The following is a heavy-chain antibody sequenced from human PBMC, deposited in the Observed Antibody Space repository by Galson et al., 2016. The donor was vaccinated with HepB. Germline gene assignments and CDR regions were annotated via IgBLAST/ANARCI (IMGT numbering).Heavy chain of an antibody. CDR1: GYTITTYA. CDR2: INAGNGDT. J-gene: IGHJ4*02. CDR3: ARDWVGDYGKNPGDF. D-gene: IGHD4-17*01. Sequence: SVKVSCKASGYTITTYAMHWVRQAPGQRLEWMGWINAGNGDTKYSQMFQGRVTITRDTSTSTAYMELSSLISEDTAVYYCARDWVGDYGKNPGDFWGQGTLVTVSS. V-gene: IGHV1-3*01.